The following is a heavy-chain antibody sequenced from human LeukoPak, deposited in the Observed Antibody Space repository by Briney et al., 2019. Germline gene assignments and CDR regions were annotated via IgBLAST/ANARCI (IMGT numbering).Heavy chain of an antibody. V-gene: IGHV3-7*01. CDR1: GFTFSSYW. D-gene: IGHD1-26*01. Sequence: GGSLRLSCAASGFTFSSYWMSWVRQDPGKGLEGVANIKKDGSEKYYVDSVKGRFTISRDNAKTSLYLQMNSLRAEDTAVYYCARDWGIVGATDRFDIWGQGTMVTVSS. CDR3: ARDWGIVGATDRFDI. J-gene: IGHJ3*02. CDR2: IKKDGSEK.